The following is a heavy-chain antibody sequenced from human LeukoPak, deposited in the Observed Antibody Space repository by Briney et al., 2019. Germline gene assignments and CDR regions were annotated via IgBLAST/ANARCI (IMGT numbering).Heavy chain of an antibody. CDR3: VRHRTASDY. D-gene: IGHD3-16*02. Sequence: GGSPRLSCAASGFSFSDNSMTWVRQAPGKGLEWVSSISPSSSYIFYSDSLKGRFTISRDNAKNSLYLQMNSLRVEDTAVYYCVRHRTASDYWGLGALVTVSS. J-gene: IGHJ4*02. CDR1: GFSFSDNS. CDR2: ISPSSSYI. V-gene: IGHV3-21*01.